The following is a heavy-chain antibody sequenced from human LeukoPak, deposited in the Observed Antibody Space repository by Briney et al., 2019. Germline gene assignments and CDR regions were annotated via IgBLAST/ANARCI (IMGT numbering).Heavy chain of an antibody. J-gene: IGHJ6*02. D-gene: IGHD3-10*01. CDR3: ARAWGGGGWFGGDYGMDV. Sequence: ASVKVSCKASGYTFTSYGISWVRQAPGQGLEWMGWISAYNGNTNYVQKLQGRVTMTTDTSTSTAYMERRSLRSDDTAVYYWARAWGGGGWFGGDYGMDVWGQGTTVTVSS. CDR1: GYTFTSYG. CDR2: ISAYNGNT. V-gene: IGHV1-18*01.